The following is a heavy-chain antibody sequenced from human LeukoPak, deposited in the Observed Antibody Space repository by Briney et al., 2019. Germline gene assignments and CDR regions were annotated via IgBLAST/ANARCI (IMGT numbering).Heavy chain of an antibody. CDR3: TTDSLSHYDFWSGYFLVDY. J-gene: IGHJ4*02. CDR2: IKSKIAGGTT. D-gene: IGHD3-3*01. Sequence: GGTLRLSCAASGFTFSNAWMSWVRQAPGQGLEWVGRIKSKIAGGTTDYAAPVKGRFTISRDDSKNTLYLQMNSLKTEDTAVYYCTTDSLSHYDFWSGYFLVDYWGQGTLVTVSS. CDR1: GFTFSNAW. V-gene: IGHV3-15*01.